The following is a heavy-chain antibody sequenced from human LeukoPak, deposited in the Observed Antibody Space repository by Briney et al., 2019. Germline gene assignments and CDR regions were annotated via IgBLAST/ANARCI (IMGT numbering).Heavy chain of an antibody. CDR3: AKQLGYCSDGSCYFPY. CDR1: GFTFDDYA. J-gene: IGHJ4*02. CDR2: ISWNSGST. Sequence: GGSLRLSCTASGFTFDDYAMHWVRQAPGKGLEWVSGISWNSGSTDYADPVKGRFTISRDNAKNSLSLQMNSLRAEDTAVYYCAKQLGYCSDGSCYFPYWGQGTLVTVSS. D-gene: IGHD2-15*01. V-gene: IGHV3-9*01.